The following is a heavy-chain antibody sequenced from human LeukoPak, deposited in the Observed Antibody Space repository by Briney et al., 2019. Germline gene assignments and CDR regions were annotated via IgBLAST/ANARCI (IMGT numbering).Heavy chain of an antibody. J-gene: IGHJ4*02. CDR1: GITLSNYG. V-gene: IGHV3-23*01. CDR2: ISGSGGST. Sequence: GGSLRLSCAVSGITLSNYGMSWVRQAPGKGLKWVAGISGSGGSTNYAASVKGRFTISRDNPKNTLYLQMNSLRAEDTAVYFCAKRGVVIRVILVGFHKEAYYFDSWGQGALVTVSS. CDR3: AKRGVVIRVILVGFHKEAYYFDS. D-gene: IGHD3-22*01.